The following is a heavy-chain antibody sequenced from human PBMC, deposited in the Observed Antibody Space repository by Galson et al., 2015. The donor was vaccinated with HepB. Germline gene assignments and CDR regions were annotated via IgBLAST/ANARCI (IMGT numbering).Heavy chain of an antibody. Sequence: SLRLSCAASGFTFRNYAMSWVRQAPGKGLEWVSGVAASGSSTYYADSVKGRFTISRDNSKNTLYLQMNSLRAEDTAEYSCAKVTYDSSGYLHAFDIWGQGTMVTVSS. D-gene: IGHD3-22*01. CDR1: GFTFRNYA. CDR3: AKVTYDSSGYLHAFDI. J-gene: IGHJ3*02. V-gene: IGHV3-23*01. CDR2: VAASGSST.